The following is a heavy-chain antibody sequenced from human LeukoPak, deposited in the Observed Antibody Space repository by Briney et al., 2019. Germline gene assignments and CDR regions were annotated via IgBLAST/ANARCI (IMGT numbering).Heavy chain of an antibody. J-gene: IGHJ3*02. CDR3: ANDGAYYDSSTDAFDI. D-gene: IGHD3-22*01. Sequence: PGGSLRLSCAASGFTFSSYGMSWVRQAPGKGLEWVSAISGSGVSTYYADSVKGRFTISRDNSKNTLYLQMNSLRAEDTAVYYCANDGAYYDSSTDAFDIWGQGTMVTVSS. V-gene: IGHV3-23*01. CDR2: ISGSGVST. CDR1: GFTFSSYG.